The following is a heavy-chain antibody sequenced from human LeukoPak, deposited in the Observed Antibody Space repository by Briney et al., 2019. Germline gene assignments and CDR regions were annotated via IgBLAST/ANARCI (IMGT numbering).Heavy chain of an antibody. CDR3: ARYCSSTSCYDY. J-gene: IGHJ4*02. CDR1: GGSISSGDYY. D-gene: IGHD2-2*01. Sequence: TQTLSLTCTVSGGSISSGDYYWSWIRQPPGKGLEWIGYIYYSGSTYYNPSLKSRVTISVDTSKNQFSLKLSSVTAADTAVYYCARYCSSTSCYDYWGQGTLVTVSS. V-gene: IGHV4-30-4*08. CDR2: IYYSGST.